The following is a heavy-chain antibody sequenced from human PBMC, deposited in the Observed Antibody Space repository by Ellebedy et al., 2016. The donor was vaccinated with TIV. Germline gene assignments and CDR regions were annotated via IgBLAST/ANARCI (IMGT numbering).Heavy chain of an antibody. D-gene: IGHD2-2*01. CDR2: ISGSGGST. CDR3: AKVRSYCGSTTCLTPHGLDV. Sequence: GESLKISCAASGFTFSNYAMSWVRQAPGKGLEWVSGISGSGGSTYYAESVKGRFTISRDNSKNTLYLQMSSLRAEDTAVYYCAKVRSYCGSTTCLTPHGLDVWGQGTTVTVSS. CDR1: GFTFSNYA. V-gene: IGHV3-23*01. J-gene: IGHJ6*02.